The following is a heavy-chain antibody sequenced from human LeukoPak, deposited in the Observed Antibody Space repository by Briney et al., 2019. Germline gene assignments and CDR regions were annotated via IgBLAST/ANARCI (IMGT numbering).Heavy chain of an antibody. J-gene: IGHJ5*02. CDR2: ISGSGGST. D-gene: IGHD3-3*01. V-gene: IGHV3-23*01. CDR3: AKDTHRVVPNWFDP. Sequence: PGGSLRLSCVPSGFSFSNYAMSWVRQAPGKGLEWVSSISGSGGSTHYADSVKGRFTISRDNSKNTLYLQMNSLRAEDTAVYYCAKDTHRVVPNWFDPWGQGTLVTVSS. CDR1: GFSFSNYA.